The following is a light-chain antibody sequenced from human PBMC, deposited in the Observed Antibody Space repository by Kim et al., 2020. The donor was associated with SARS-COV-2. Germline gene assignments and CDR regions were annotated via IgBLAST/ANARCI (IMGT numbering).Light chain of an antibody. CDR2: RNN. CDR3: SAWDSSLTGWV. Sequence: QAGLTQPPSVSKDLRQTATLTCTGNSNNVGFQGAVWLQQHQGHPPQLLSYRNNKRPSGISERFSASRSGNTASLTITGLQPEDEADYYCSAWDSSLTGWVFGGGTKVTVL. V-gene: IGLV10-54*04. J-gene: IGLJ3*02. CDR1: SNNVGFQG.